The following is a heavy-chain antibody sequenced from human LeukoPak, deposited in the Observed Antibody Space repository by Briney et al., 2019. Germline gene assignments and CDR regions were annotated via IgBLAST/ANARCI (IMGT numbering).Heavy chain of an antibody. Sequence: GASVKVSCKASGYTFTGYYMHWVRQAPGQGLEWMGWINPNSGGTNYAQKFQGRVTMTRDTSISTAYMELGRLRSDDTAVYYCARDLRWELLGFDYWGQGTLVTVSS. CDR2: INPNSGGT. CDR3: ARDLRWELLGFDY. CDR1: GYTFTGYY. D-gene: IGHD1-26*01. V-gene: IGHV1-2*02. J-gene: IGHJ4*02.